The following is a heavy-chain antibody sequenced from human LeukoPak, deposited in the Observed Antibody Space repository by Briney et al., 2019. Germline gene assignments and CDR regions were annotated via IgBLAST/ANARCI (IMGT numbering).Heavy chain of an antibody. CDR3: AKDGPPGHSGYDYVSHLDWNFDY. J-gene: IGHJ4*02. CDR1: GFTFSSYG. CDR2: ISYDGSNK. D-gene: IGHD5-12*01. V-gene: IGHV3-30*18. Sequence: PGGSLRLSCAASGFTFSSYGMHWVRQAPGKGLEWVAVISYDGSNKYYADSVKGRFTISRDNSKNTLYLQMNSLRAEDTAVYYCAKDGPPGHSGYDYVSHLDWNFDYWGQGTLVTVSS.